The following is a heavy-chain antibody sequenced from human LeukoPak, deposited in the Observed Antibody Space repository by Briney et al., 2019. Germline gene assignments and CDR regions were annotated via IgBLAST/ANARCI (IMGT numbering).Heavy chain of an antibody. CDR1: GGSFSGYY. D-gene: IGHD3-3*01. Sequence: PSETLSLTCAVYGGSFSGYYWSWIRQPPGKGLEWIGEINHSGSTNYNPSLKSRVTISVDTSKNQFSLKLSSVTAADTAVYHCARGRDFGVVTNWGQGTLVTVSS. CDR2: INHSGST. V-gene: IGHV4-34*01. J-gene: IGHJ4*02. CDR3: ARGRDFGVVTN.